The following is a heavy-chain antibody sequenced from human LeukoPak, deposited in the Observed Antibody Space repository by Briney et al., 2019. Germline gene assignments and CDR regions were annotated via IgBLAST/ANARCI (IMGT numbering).Heavy chain of an antibody. V-gene: IGHV1-69*13. CDR2: IIPIFGTA. CDR3: ARDRVGASLIDAFDI. Sequence: ASVKVSCKASGGTFSSYAISWVRQAPGQGLEWMGGIIPIFGTANYAQKFQGRVTITADESTSTAYMGLSSLRSEDTAVYYCARDRVGASLIDAFDIWGQGTMVTVSS. D-gene: IGHD1-26*01. J-gene: IGHJ3*02. CDR1: GGTFSSYA.